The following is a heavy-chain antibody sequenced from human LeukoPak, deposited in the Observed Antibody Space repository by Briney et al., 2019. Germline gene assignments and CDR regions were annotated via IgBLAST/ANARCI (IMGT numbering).Heavy chain of an antibody. CDR1: GGVLYNHY. CDR3: ARDPWGCGGDCYADAFDI. D-gene: IGHD2-21*02. Sequence: SETLSLTCTVSGGVLYNHYWSWIRQTPGKGLEWIGYIYYNGDTKYNPSLESRVTISRDTSQNQFSLKLSSVTAADTAVYYCARDPWGCGGDCYADAFDIWGQGTMVTVSS. V-gene: IGHV4-59*11. J-gene: IGHJ3*02. CDR2: IYYNGDT.